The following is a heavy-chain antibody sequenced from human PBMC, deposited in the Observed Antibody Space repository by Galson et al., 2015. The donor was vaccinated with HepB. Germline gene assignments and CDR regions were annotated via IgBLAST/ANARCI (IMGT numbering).Heavy chain of an antibody. V-gene: IGHV3-30*02. Sequence: SLRLSCAASGFTFSSYSMNWVRQAPGKGLEWVAFIRYDGSNKYYADSVKGRFTISRDNSKNTLYLQMNSLRAEDTAVYYCAFYSSSWPIFDYWGQGTLVTVSS. CDR2: IRYDGSNK. CDR1: GFTFSSYS. CDR3: AFYSSSWPIFDY. J-gene: IGHJ4*02. D-gene: IGHD6-13*01.